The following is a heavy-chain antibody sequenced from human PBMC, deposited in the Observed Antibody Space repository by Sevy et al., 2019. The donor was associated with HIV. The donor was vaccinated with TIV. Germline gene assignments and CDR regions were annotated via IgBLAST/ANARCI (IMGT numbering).Heavy chain of an antibody. Sequence: SETLSLTCAVYGGSFSGYYWSWIRQPPGKGLEWIGEINHSGSTNYNPSLKSRVTISVDTSKNQFSLKRSSVTAADTAVYYCARGRNVVVTAIGYFDYWGQGTLVTVSS. V-gene: IGHV4-34*01. CDR3: ARGRNVVVTAIGYFDY. CDR2: INHSGST. D-gene: IGHD2-21*02. CDR1: GGSFSGYY. J-gene: IGHJ4*02.